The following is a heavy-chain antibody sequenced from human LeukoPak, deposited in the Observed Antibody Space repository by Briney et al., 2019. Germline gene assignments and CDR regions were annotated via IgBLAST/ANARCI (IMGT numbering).Heavy chain of an antibody. CDR3: AKEKKSGGWPLDY. V-gene: IGHV3-23*01. D-gene: IGHD2-15*01. CDR1: GFTFTTYA. J-gene: IGHJ4*02. CDR2: ISDGGSYT. Sequence: GGSLRLSCTASGFTFTTYAMSWVRQAPGKGLEWVAGISDGGSYTYYADSVKGRFTISRDNSKNTLSLQVNSLRADDTAVYYCAKEKKSGGWPLDYWGQGALVTVSS.